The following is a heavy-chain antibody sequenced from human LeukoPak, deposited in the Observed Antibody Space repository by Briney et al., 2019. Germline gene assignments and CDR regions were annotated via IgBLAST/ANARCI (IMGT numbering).Heavy chain of an antibody. CDR3: VRAESGGGRNWFDP. Sequence: ASVKVSCKASGYTFTSYDINWVRQATGQGLEWMGWMNPNNGNTGYAQKFQGRVTMTGTTSISTAYMELSNLRSEDTAVYYCVRAESGGGRNWFDPWGQGTLVTVSS. CDR2: MNPNNGNT. V-gene: IGHV1-8*01. CDR1: GYTFTSYD. D-gene: IGHD3-16*01. J-gene: IGHJ5*02.